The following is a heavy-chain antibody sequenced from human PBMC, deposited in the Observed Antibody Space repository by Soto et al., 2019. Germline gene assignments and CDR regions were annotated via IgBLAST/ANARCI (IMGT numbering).Heavy chain of an antibody. Sequence: GGSLRLSCAASGFTFSSYWMHWVRQAPGKGLVWVSRINNDGGNIDYADAVKGRFTISRDNAKNTLYLQMNSLRAEDTAVYYCAKKGNSNSWFAGDSWGQGTLVTVS. CDR1: GFTFSSYW. J-gene: IGHJ4*02. CDR2: INNDGGNI. D-gene: IGHD6-13*01. CDR3: AKKGNSNSWFAGDS. V-gene: IGHV3-74*01.